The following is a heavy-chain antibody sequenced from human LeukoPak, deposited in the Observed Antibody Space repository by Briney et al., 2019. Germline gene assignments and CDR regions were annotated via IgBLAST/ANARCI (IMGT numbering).Heavy chain of an antibody. CDR1: GGSISSGGYY. CDR3: ARWRFLDWYFDL. V-gene: IGHV4-31*03. D-gene: IGHD3-3*01. Sequence: SETLSLTCTVSGGSISSGGYYWSWIRQHPGKGLEWIGYIYYSGSTYYNPSHKSRVTISVDTSKNQFSLKLSSVTAADTAVYYCARWRFLDWYFDLWGRGTLVTVSS. J-gene: IGHJ2*01. CDR2: IYYSGST.